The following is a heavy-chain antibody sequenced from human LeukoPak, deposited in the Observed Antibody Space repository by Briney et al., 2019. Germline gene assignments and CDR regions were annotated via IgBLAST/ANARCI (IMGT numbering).Heavy chain of an antibody. V-gene: IGHV3-23*01. Sequence: PGGSLRLSCAPSGFTFSSYAMSWVRQAPGRGRGWVSAISGSGGSTYYADSVKGRFTISRDNSKNTLYLQMICLRAEDTAVYYCANLDGRDYWGQGTLVTVSS. J-gene: IGHJ4*02. CDR2: ISGSGGST. CDR1: GFTFSSYA. CDR3: ANLDGRDY.